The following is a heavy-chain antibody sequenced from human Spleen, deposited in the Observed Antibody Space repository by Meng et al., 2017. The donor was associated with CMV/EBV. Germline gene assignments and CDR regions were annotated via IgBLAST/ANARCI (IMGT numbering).Heavy chain of an antibody. D-gene: IGHD4/OR15-4a*01. CDR1: GFTFSDYY. Sequence: GESLKISCAASGFTFSDYYMSWVRQAPGKGLEWVAVISYDGSNKYYGDSVKGRFTISRDNSVTTLYLQMNSLRPDDTAVYYCATKARDYAAKGDFYYFDYWGQGTLVTVSS. CDR3: ATKARDYAAKGDFYYFDY. V-gene: IGHV3-30*03. J-gene: IGHJ4*02. CDR2: ISYDGSNK.